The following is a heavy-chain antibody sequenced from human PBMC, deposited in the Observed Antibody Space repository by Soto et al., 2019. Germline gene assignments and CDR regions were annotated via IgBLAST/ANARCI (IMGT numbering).Heavy chain of an antibody. J-gene: IGHJ5*02. CDR1: GYSISSGYH. CDR3: ARQDRVVAEGRWFDP. V-gene: IGHV4-38-2*02. D-gene: IGHD2-15*01. Sequence: SETLSLTCTVSGYSISSGYHWAWIRQPPGKGLKWLGSVHYSGNTYYNPSLKSRLTISVDKSKNQFSLNLSSVTAADTAVYYCARQDRVVAEGRWFDPWGQGTLVTVS. CDR2: VHYSGNT.